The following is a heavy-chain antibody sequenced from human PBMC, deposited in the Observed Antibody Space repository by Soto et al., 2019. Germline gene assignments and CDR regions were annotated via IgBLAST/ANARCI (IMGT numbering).Heavy chain of an antibody. CDR3: TRIVHTAMVTLDPAVY. CDR1: GFTFSGSA. J-gene: IGHJ4*02. Sequence: EVQLVESGGGLVQTGGSLKLSCAASGFTFSGSAMHWVRQASGKGLEWVGRIRSKANSYATAYAASVKGRFTISRDDSKNTAYLQMNSLKTEDTAVYYCTRIVHTAMVTLDPAVYWGQGTLVTVSS. CDR2: IRSKANSYAT. V-gene: IGHV3-73*02. D-gene: IGHD5-18*01.